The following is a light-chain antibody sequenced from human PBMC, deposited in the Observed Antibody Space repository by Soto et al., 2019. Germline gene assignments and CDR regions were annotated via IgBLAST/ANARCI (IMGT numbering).Light chain of an antibody. Sequence: DTVMTQSPLSLSVTPGEPASISCRSSQSLLHSNGYNYLDWYLQKPGQSPQLLIYLGSFRAAGVPARCMVSGSGTDFSLKISRVEAADVGVYYCMQALPPPSFGGGTKVEIK. CDR1: QSLLHSNGYNY. CDR3: MQALPPPS. J-gene: IGKJ4*01. V-gene: IGKV2-28*01. CDR2: LGS.